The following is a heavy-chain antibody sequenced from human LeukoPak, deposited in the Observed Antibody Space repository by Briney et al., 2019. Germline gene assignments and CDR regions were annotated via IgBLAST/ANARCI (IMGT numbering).Heavy chain of an antibody. Sequence: SETLSLTCAVYGGSFSGYYWSWIRQPPGKGLEWIGEINHSGGTNYNPSLKSRVTISVDTSKNQFSLKLSSVTAADTAVYYCATSSPYGSGIGSNWGQGTLVTVSS. CDR3: ATSSPYGSGIGSN. CDR1: GGSFSGYY. CDR2: INHSGGT. V-gene: IGHV4-34*01. J-gene: IGHJ4*02. D-gene: IGHD3-10*01.